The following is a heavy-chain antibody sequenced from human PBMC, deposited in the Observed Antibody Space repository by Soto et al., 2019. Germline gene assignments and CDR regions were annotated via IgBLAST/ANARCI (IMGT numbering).Heavy chain of an antibody. CDR2: IDPSDSYT. CDR1: GYSFTSYW. V-gene: IGHV5-10-1*01. Sequence: AGESLKISCKGSGYSFTSYWISWVRQMPGKGLEWMGRIDPSDSYTNYSPSFQGHVTISADKSISTAYLQWSSLKASDTAMYYCARHDSSGYYCDYWGQGTLVTVSS. CDR3: ARHDSSGYYCDY. J-gene: IGHJ4*02. D-gene: IGHD3-22*01.